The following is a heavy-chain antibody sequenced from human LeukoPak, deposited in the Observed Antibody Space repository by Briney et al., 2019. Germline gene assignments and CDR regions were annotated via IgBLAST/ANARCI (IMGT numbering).Heavy chain of an antibody. CDR1: GGSISSSSYY. D-gene: IGHD3-10*01. J-gene: IGHJ4*02. Sequence: PSETLSLTCTVSGGSISSSSYYWGWIRQPPGKGLEWIGSIYYSGSTYYNPSLKSRVTISVDTSKNQFSLKLSSVTAADTAVYYCARGLRYYGSGSYSRSGSGRRLDYWGQGTLVTVSS. V-gene: IGHV4-39*07. CDR3: ARGLRYYGSGSYSRSGSGRRLDY. CDR2: IYYSGST.